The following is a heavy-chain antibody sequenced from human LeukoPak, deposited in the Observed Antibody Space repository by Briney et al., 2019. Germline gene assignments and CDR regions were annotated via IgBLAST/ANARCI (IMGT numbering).Heavy chain of an antibody. CDR3: ARVAYCGGDCYSGFEEH. CDR2: IKQDGSEK. Sequence: GGSLRLSCAASGFTFSSYWMSWVRQAPGKGLEWVANIKQDGSEKYYVDSVKGRFTISGDNAKNSLYLQMNSLRAEDTAVYYCARVAYCGGDCYSGFEEHWGQGTLVTVSS. CDR1: GFTFSSYW. V-gene: IGHV3-7*01. J-gene: IGHJ1*01. D-gene: IGHD2-21*02.